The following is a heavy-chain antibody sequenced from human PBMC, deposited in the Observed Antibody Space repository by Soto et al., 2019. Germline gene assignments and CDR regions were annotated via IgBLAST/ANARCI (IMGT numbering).Heavy chain of an antibody. V-gene: IGHV1-18*01. CDR2: ISTYNANT. CDR1: GYIFSNYG. Sequence: ASVKVSCKASGYIFSNYGISWVRQAPGQGLEWMAWISTYNANTYYAQKFQGRVTMTTDTSTSTAYMELRSLRSDDTAVFYCARERDGSSWSSAESLQYWGQGTLVTVSS. CDR3: ARERDGSSWSSAESLQY. J-gene: IGHJ1*01. D-gene: IGHD6-13*01.